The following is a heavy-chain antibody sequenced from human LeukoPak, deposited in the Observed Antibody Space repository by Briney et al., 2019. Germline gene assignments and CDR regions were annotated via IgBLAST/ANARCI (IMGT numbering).Heavy chain of an antibody. J-gene: IGHJ4*02. CDR2: ISDSGGST. CDR3: ARDLPLCGGDCWPTFDY. V-gene: IGHV3-23*01. Sequence: GGSLRLSCAASGFTFSSYAMSWVRQAPGKGLEWVSAISDSGGSTYYADSVKGRFTISRDNSKNSLYLQMNSLRAEDTAVYYCARDLPLCGGDCWPTFDYWGQGTLVTVPS. CDR1: GFTFSSYA. D-gene: IGHD2-21*02.